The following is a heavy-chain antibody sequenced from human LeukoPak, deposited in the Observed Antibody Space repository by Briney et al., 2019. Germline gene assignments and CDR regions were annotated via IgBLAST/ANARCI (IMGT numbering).Heavy chain of an antibody. V-gene: IGHV3-64D*06. Sequence: GGSLGLSCSASGFTFSSYTVHWVRQAPGKGLEFVSAITSTGGNTYYADSVTGRFALSRDNSKNTLYLQMSSLRAEDTAVYYCVIVRGYFDSSGTDYWGQGTLVTVSS. D-gene: IGHD3-9*01. CDR1: GFTFSSYT. CDR3: VIVRGYFDSSGTDY. J-gene: IGHJ4*02. CDR2: ITSTGGNT.